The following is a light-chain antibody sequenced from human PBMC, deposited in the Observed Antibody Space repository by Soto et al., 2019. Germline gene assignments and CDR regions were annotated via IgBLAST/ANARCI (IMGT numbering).Light chain of an antibody. J-gene: IGKJ5*01. CDR3: QQSFRTLVT. Sequence: DIQMTQSPSSLSASVGDRVTITCRASQSISTYLNWYQQKPGKPPKLLIYAASSLQSGVPSRFSGSGSGTDFTLTINNLQPDDFATYYCQQSFRTLVTFGQGTRLEIK. CDR2: AAS. V-gene: IGKV1-39*01. CDR1: QSISTY.